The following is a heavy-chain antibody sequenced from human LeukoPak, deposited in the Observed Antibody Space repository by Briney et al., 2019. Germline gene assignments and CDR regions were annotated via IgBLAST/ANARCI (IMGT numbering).Heavy chain of an antibody. J-gene: IGHJ4*02. CDR1: GFTFSSYA. Sequence: GGSLRLSCAASGFTFSSYAMSWDRQAPGKGLEWVSAISGNGGSTYYVDSVKGRFTISRDNSRNTLYLQMNSLRAEDTAVYYCAKDRTYYDFWSGYQHLDYWGQGTLVTVSS. CDR2: ISGNGGST. D-gene: IGHD3-3*01. V-gene: IGHV3-23*01. CDR3: AKDRTYYDFWSGYQHLDY.